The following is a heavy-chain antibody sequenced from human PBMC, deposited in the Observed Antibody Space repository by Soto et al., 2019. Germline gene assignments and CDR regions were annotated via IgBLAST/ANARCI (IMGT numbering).Heavy chain of an antibody. CDR1: GFTFSNYW. Sequence: EVQLVESGGDLVQPGGSLRLSCAASGFTFSNYWMSWVRQAPGKGLEWEANIKEDGREKYYVDSVKGRFTISRDNAENSLYLQMNSVRVEETAVYYCARKGGRGDAFDIWGQGTMVTVSS. CDR2: IKEDGREK. D-gene: IGHD3-16*01. V-gene: IGHV3-7*03. J-gene: IGHJ3*02. CDR3: ARKGGRGDAFDI.